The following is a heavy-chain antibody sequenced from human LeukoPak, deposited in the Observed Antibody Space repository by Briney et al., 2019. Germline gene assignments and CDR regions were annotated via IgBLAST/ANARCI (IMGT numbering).Heavy chain of an antibody. J-gene: IGHJ6*03. CDR2: IYSGGST. V-gene: IGHV3-66*02. CDR1: GFTVSSNY. Sequence: GGSLRLSCAASGFTVSSNYMSWVRQAPGKGLEWVSAIYSGGSTYYADSVKGRFTISRDNSKNTPYLQMSSLRAEDTAVYYCARDQSYDFWSDYYYYMDVWGKGTTVTVSS. D-gene: IGHD3-3*01. CDR3: ARDQSYDFWSDYYYYMDV.